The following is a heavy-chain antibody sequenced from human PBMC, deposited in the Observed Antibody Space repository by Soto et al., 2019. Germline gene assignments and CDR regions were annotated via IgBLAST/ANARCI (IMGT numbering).Heavy chain of an antibody. CDR2: ISAYNGNT. Sequence: ASLKVSCKASGYTFTIYGISWVRQAPGQGLEWMGWISAYNGNTNYAQKLQGRVTMTTDTSTSTAYMELRSLRSDDTAVYYCAKEEYYGSGSYSRAPHYYGMDVWGQGTTVTVSS. CDR1: GYTFTIYG. V-gene: IGHV1-18*01. CDR3: AKEEYYGSGSYSRAPHYYGMDV. D-gene: IGHD3-10*01. J-gene: IGHJ6*02.